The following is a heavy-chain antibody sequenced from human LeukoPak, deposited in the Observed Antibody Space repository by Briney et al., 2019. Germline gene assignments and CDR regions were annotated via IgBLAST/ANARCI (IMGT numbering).Heavy chain of an antibody. CDR3: ARGGYSDSSAADMT. CDR2: ISGSGSTI. CDR1: GFTFTNYE. J-gene: IGHJ5*02. V-gene: IGHV3-48*03. D-gene: IGHD3-22*01. Sequence: GGSLRLSCAASGFTFTNYEMNWVRQAPGKGLEWISYISGSGSTIYYAGSVKGRFTISRDNAKNSLYLQMNSLRAEDTAVYYCARGGYSDSSAADMTWGQGTLVTVSS.